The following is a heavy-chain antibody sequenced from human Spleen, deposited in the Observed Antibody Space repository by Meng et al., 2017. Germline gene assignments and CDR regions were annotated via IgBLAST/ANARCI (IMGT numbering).Heavy chain of an antibody. D-gene: IGHD2-2*01. V-gene: IGHV1-2*06. CDR3: ARGCSSTSCYISVNWFDP. CDR2: INPNTGGT. Sequence: QVQLVQSGAELKKPGASVKVSCKASGYTFTGYYMHWVRQAPGQGLEWMGRINPNTGGTDFAQKFQGRVTMTRDTSISTAYMELRRLRSDDTAVYYCARGCSSTSCYISVNWFDPWGQGTLVTVSS. CDR1: GYTFTGYY. J-gene: IGHJ5*02.